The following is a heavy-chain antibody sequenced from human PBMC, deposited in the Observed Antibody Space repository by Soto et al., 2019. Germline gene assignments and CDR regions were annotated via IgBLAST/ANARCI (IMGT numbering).Heavy chain of an antibody. Sequence: PSETLSLTCTVSGGSISSYYWSWIRQPPGKGLEWIGYIYYSGSTNYNPSLKSRVTISVDTSKNQFSLKLSSVTAADTAVYYCGRLGGGSVDYWGRGTLVPVPS. CDR2: IYYSGST. CDR1: GGSISSYY. D-gene: IGHD3-16*01. CDR3: GRLGGGSVDY. V-gene: IGHV4-59*08. J-gene: IGHJ4*02.